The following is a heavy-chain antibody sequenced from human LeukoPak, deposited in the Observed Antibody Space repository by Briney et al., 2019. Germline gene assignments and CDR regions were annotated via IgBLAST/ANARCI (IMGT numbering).Heavy chain of an antibody. Sequence: GGSLRLSCAASGFTFSSYAMSWVRQAPGKGLEWVSAISGSGGSTYYADSVKGRFTISRDNSKNTLYLQMNSMRAEDTAVYYCAKRYCSSTSCSLFDYWGQGTLVTVSS. J-gene: IGHJ4*02. CDR1: GFTFSSYA. V-gene: IGHV3-23*01. CDR2: ISGSGGST. CDR3: AKRYCSSTSCSLFDY. D-gene: IGHD2-2*01.